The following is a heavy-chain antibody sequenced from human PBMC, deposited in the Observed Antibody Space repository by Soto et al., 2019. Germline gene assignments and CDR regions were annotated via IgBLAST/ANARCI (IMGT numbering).Heavy chain of an antibody. CDR1: GYTFTSYD. D-gene: IGHD4-17*01. V-gene: IGHV1-8*01. J-gene: IGHJ6*02. Sequence: GASLNRSCKASGYTFTSYDISWVRQATGQGLEWMGWMNPNSGNTGYAQKFQGRVTMTRNTSISTAYMELSSLRSEDTAVYYCAYSSTVTTYYYYYGMDVRGQATTVTVSS. CDR2: MNPNSGNT. CDR3: AYSSTVTTYYYYYGMDV.